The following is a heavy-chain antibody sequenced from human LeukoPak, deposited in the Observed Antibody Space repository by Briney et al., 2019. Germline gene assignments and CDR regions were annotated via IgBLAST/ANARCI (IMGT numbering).Heavy chain of an antibody. CDR3: ARGLGIAVAGTPLGHYYGMDV. CDR2: INHSGST. J-gene: IGHJ6*02. CDR1: GGSFSGYY. V-gene: IGHV4-34*01. D-gene: IGHD6-19*01. Sequence: SETLSLTCAVYGGSFSGYYWSWIRQPPGKGLEWIGEINHSGSTNYNPSLKSRVTISVDTSKNQFSLKLSSVTAADTAVYYCARGLGIAVAGTPLGHYYGMDVWGQGTTVTVSS.